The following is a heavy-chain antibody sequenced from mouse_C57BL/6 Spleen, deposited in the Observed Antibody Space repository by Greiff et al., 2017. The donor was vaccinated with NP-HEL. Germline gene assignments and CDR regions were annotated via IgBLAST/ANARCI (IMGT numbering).Heavy chain of an antibody. D-gene: IGHD4-1*01. CDR1: GFTFTDYY. Sequence: EVKVEESGGGLVQPGGSLSLSCAASGFTFTDYYMSWVRQPPGKALEWLGFLRNNANGYTTEYSASVNGRCTIARDNSQSILYLQMNALRAEDSATYYCARDWDARYFDVWGTGTTVTVSS. CDR2: LRNNANGYTT. V-gene: IGHV7-3*01. CDR3: ARDWDARYFDV. J-gene: IGHJ1*03.